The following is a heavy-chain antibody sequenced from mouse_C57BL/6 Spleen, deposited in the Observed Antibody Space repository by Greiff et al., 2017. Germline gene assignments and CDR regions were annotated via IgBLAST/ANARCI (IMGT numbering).Heavy chain of an antibody. CDR1: GYTFTSYW. Sequence: QVQLKQSGAELAKPGASVKLSCKASGYTFTSYWMHWVKQRPGQGLEWIGYINPSSGYPKYNQKFKDKATLTADKSSSTAYMQLSSLTYEDSAVYYCARTPYGYDGFAYWGQGTLVTVSA. D-gene: IGHD2-2*01. V-gene: IGHV1-7*01. CDR2: INPSSGYP. J-gene: IGHJ3*01. CDR3: ARTPYGYDGFAY.